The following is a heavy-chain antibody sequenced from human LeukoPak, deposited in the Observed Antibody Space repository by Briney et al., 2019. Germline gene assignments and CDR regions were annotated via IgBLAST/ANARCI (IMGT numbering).Heavy chain of an antibody. V-gene: IGHV1-2*02. Sequence: GASVKVSCKASGYTFTGYYMHWVRQAPGQGLEWMGWINPNSGGTNYAQKFQGRVTMTRDTSISTAYMELSSLRSEDTAVYYCARVRGYCSSTSCYRVYYFDYWGQGTLVTVSS. CDR1: GYTFTGYY. CDR2: INPNSGGT. CDR3: ARVRGYCSSTSCYRVYYFDY. D-gene: IGHD2-2*01. J-gene: IGHJ4*02.